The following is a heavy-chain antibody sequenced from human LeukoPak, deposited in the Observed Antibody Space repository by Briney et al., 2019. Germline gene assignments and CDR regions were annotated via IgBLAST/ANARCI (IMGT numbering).Heavy chain of an antibody. CDR2: INTRGTII. Sequence: PGGSLRLSCTASESTFSSYEMNWVRQAPGKGLDWVSYINTRGTIIYYADSVKGRFTISRDNAKNSLYLQMNSLRAEDTGIHYCTRDAVYYYGSSGLWGQGTLVTVSS. CDR1: ESTFSSYE. V-gene: IGHV3-48*03. CDR3: TRDAVYYYGSSGL. D-gene: IGHD3-22*01. J-gene: IGHJ4*02.